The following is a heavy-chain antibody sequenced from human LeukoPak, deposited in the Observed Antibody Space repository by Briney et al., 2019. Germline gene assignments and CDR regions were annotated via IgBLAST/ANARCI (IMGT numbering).Heavy chain of an antibody. V-gene: IGHV1-24*01. CDR1: GGTFSSYA. CDR2: FDPEDGET. CDR3: ARAVPNYGMDV. J-gene: IGHJ6*02. Sequence: ASVKVSCKASGGTFSSYAISWARQAPGKGLEWMGGFDPEDGETIYAQKFQGRVTMTEDTSTDTAYMELSSLRSEDTAVYYCARAVPNYGMDVWGQGTTVTVSS.